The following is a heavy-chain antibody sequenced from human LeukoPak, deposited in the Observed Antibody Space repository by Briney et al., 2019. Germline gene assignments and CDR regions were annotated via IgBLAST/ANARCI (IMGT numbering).Heavy chain of an antibody. J-gene: IGHJ4*02. D-gene: IGHD6-19*01. CDR3: ARDKYVAVAAY. CDR2: ISSSSSYI. V-gene: IGHV3-21*01. Sequence: GGSLRLSCAASGFTFSSYSMNWVSQAPGKGMEWVSSISSSSSYIYYADSVKGRFTISRDNAKNSLYLQMNSLRAKDTAVYFCARDKYVAVAAYWGQGTLVTVSS. CDR1: GFTFSSYS.